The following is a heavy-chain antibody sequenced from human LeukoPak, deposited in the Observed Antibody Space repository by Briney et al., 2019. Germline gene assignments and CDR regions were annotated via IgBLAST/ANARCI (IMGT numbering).Heavy chain of an antibody. CDR1: GGTFSRYA. V-gene: IGHV1-69*05. D-gene: IGHD3-10*01. Sequence: SVKVSCKASGGTFSRYAISWVRQAPGQGLEWMGGIIPIFGTANYAQKFQGRVTITTDESTSTAYMELSSLRSEDTAVYYCARLLTMVRGVIITGWFDPWGQGTLVTVSS. CDR3: ARLLTMVRGVIITGWFDP. J-gene: IGHJ5*02. CDR2: IIPIFGTA.